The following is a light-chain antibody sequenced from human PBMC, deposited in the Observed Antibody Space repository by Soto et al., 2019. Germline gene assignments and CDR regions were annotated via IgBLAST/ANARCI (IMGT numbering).Light chain of an antibody. CDR3: QKYSSVIT. V-gene: IGKV1-27*01. CDR2: GAS. CDR1: QGISSF. J-gene: IGKJ5*01. Sequence: DIQMTQSPSSLSASVGDRVTITCRASQGISSFVAWYQQKPGKVPRLLISGASTLQSGVPSRFSGSGSGTDFTLTITRLQPEDVATYYRQKYSSVITFGQGTRLEIK.